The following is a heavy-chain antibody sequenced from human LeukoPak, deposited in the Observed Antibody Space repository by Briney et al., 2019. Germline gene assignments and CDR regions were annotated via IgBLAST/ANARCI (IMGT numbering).Heavy chain of an antibody. CDR1: GYTFTGYY. V-gene: IGHV1-2*02. J-gene: IGHJ6*02. D-gene: IGHD2-2*01. CDR2: INLNSGGT. Sequence: ASVKVSCMASGYTFTGYYMHWVRQAPGQGLEWMGWINLNSGGTNYAQKFQGRVTMTRDTSISTAYTELSRLRSDDTAVYYCARLSSTIQYYYGMDVWGQGTTVTVSS. CDR3: ARLSSTIQYYYGMDV.